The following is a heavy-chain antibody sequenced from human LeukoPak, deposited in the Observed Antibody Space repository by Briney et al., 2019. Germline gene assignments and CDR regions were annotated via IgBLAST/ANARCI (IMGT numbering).Heavy chain of an antibody. CDR1: GFTFSSYG. J-gene: IGHJ6*03. CDR2: IWYDGSNK. Sequence: PGRSLRLSCAASGFTFSSYGMHWVRQAPGKGLEWVAVIWYDGSNKYYADSVKGRFTISRDNSKNTLYLQMNSLRAEDTAVYYCAKDGPGAPSSHCYYYYMDVWGKGTTVTVSS. D-gene: IGHD1-26*01. CDR3: AKDGPGAPSSHCYYYYMDV. V-gene: IGHV3-33*06.